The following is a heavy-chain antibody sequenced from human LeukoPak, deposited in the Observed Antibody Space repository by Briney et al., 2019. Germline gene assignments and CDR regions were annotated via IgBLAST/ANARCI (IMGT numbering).Heavy chain of an antibody. V-gene: IGHV3-23*01. CDR2: ISGSATGGRT. D-gene: IGHD1-1*01. CDR3: AKANWDDEYIFGY. CDR1: GGSVSSGTYY. Sequence: ETLSLTCTVSGGSVSSGTYYWSWIRQAPGKGLEWVSAISGSATGGRTYYADSVKGRFTISRDNSKNTLFLQMNSLRAEDTAVYFCAKANWDDEYIFGYWGQGTLVTVSS. J-gene: IGHJ4*02.